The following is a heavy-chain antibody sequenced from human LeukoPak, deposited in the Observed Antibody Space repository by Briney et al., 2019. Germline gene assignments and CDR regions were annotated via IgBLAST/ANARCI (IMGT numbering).Heavy chain of an antibody. CDR2: FYYRGIT. V-gene: IGHV4-39*01. CDR3: TRQGSLGTSGYYY. D-gene: IGHD3-22*01. Sequence: SETLSLTCTVSGGSISSYYWGWIRQPPGKGLEWIGSFYYRGITYYNPSLKSRVTISVDTSKNQFSLKLSSVTAADTAVFYCTRQGSLGTSGYYYWGQGTLVTVSS. J-gene: IGHJ4*02. CDR1: GGSISSYY.